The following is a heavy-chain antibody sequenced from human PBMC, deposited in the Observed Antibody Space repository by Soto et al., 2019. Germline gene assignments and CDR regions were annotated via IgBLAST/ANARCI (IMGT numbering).Heavy chain of an antibody. J-gene: IGHJ3*02. V-gene: IGHV3-7*05. CDR3: AKDAAFLLLWEVGDAFDI. Sequence: PGGSLRLSCAASGFTFSSYWMSWVRPAPGKGLEGVANIKQDGSEKYYVDYVKGRFTISRDNSKNTLYLQMNSLRAEDTAVYYCAKDAAFLLLWEVGDAFDIWGQGTMVTVSS. CDR1: GFTFSSYW. D-gene: IGHD3-10*01. CDR2: IKQDGSEK.